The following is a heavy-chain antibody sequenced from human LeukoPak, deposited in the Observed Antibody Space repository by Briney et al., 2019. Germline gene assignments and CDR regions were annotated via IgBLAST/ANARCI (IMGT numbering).Heavy chain of an antibody. CDR1: GFTFSSYS. CDR2: ISSSGSYI. J-gene: IGHJ4*02. D-gene: IGHD2-15*01. V-gene: IGHV3-21*06. CDR3: ARDREPYCTGGTCYSTGDY. Sequence: GGSLRLSCAASGFTFSSYSMNWVRQAPGKGLEWVSSISSSGSYIYYADSVKGRFTISRDNAENSLYLQMNSLRAEDTAVYYCARDREPYCTGGTCYSTGDYWGQGTLVTVSS.